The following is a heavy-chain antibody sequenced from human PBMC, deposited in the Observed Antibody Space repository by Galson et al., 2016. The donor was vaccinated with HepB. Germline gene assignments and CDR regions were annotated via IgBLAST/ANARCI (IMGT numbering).Heavy chain of an antibody. CDR3: ARMHYGSGIQWVDP. Sequence: ETLSLTCTVSGDSMSSYYWSWIRQPPGKGMEWIGYIYYSGTINYNPSFKSRVTMSLDTSNKQFSLKLTSVTAADTGVYYCARMHYGSGIQWVDPWGQGTLVTVSS. V-gene: IGHV4-59*01. J-gene: IGHJ5*02. D-gene: IGHD3-10*01. CDR2: IYYSGTI. CDR1: GDSMSSYY.